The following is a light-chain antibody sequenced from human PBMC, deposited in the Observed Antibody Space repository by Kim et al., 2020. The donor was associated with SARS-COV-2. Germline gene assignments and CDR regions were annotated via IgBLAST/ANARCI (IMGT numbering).Light chain of an antibody. CDR3: NSRDSSGNIWV. V-gene: IGLV3-19*01. CDR1: SLRSYY. J-gene: IGLJ1*01. Sequence: GQTVTCPGQRASLRSYYASWYQQNPGQAPLLVIYDKNNRPSGIPDRFSGSSSGNTASLTITGAQAEDEADYYCNSRDSSGNIWVFGTGTKVTV. CDR2: DKN.